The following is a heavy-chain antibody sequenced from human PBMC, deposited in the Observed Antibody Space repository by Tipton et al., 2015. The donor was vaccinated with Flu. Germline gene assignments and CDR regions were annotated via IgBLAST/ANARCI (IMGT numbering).Heavy chain of an antibody. CDR1: GGSINGFY. D-gene: IGHD3-10*01. Sequence: GLVKPSETLSLTCTVSGGSINGFYWSWIRQPAGKGLEWIGRIHSSGNTNYNPTLKSRVTISGDTSKNQFSLQLNSVTAEDTAVYYCARSPSYSGSGIYPYYFDDWGQGTLVTVSS. CDR3: ARSPSYSGSGIYPYYFDD. V-gene: IGHV4-4*07. J-gene: IGHJ4*02. CDR2: IHSSGNT.